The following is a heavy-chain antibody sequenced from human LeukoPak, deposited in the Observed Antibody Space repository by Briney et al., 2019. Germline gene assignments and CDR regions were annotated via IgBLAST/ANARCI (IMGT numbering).Heavy chain of an antibody. J-gene: IGHJ4*02. CDR3: ARQGYWSGYFVFGY. D-gene: IGHD3-3*01. Sequence: SETLSLTCSVSGASISSYYWSWIRQPPGKGLEWIGYIYYSGSTNYNPSLESRVTMSVDTSKNQFSLKLSSVTAADTAVYYCARQGYWSGYFVFGYWGQGTLVTVSS. CDR1: GASISSYY. V-gene: IGHV4-59*08. CDR2: IYYSGST.